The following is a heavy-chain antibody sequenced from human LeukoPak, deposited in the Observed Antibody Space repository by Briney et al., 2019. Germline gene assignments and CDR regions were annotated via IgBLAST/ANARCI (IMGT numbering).Heavy chain of an antibody. CDR3: ARDSLASTSDY. J-gene: IGHJ4*02. Sequence: PGGSLRLSCAGSGFTVGSNYMSWVRQAPGKGLEWVSVIYDAGGTYYADSVKGRFTISRDNFKNTLYLQMNSLRAEDTAVYYCARDSLASTSDYWGQGTLVTVSS. CDR2: IYDAGGT. CDR1: GFTVGSNY. V-gene: IGHV3-66*01. D-gene: IGHD2-2*01.